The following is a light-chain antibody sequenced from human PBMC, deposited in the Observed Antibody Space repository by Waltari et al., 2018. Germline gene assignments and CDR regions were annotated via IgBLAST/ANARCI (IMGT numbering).Light chain of an antibody. Sequence: DIVMTQSPDSLAVSLGERATINCKSSQSVLYSSNNKNDLAWYQQKPGQPPKLLIYWASTRESGVPDRFSGSGSGTDLTLTISSLQAEDVAVYYCQQYYSSLSWTFGQGTKVEIK. J-gene: IGKJ1*01. CDR2: WAS. CDR3: QQYYSSLSWT. CDR1: QSVLYSSNNKND. V-gene: IGKV4-1*01.